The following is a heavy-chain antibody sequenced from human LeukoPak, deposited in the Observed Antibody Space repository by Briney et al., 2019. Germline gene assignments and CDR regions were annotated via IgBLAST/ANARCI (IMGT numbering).Heavy chain of an antibody. V-gene: IGHV4-59*01. CDR3: ARGTTGYSYGYYFDY. D-gene: IGHD5-18*01. CDR2: IYYSGST. J-gene: IGHJ4*02. Sequence: SETLSLTCTVSGGSISSYYWSWLRQPPGKGLEWIGYIYYSGSTNYNPSLKSRVTISVDTSKNQFSLKLSSVTAADTAVYYCARGTTGYSYGYYFDYWGQGTLVTVSS. CDR1: GGSISSYY.